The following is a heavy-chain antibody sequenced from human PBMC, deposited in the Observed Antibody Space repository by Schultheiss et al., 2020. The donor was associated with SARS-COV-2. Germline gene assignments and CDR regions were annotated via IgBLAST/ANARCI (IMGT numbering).Heavy chain of an antibody. CDR1: GYTFTSYD. V-gene: IGHV1-8*01. Sequence: ASVKVSCKASGYTFTSYDINWVRQATGQGLEWMGWMNPNSGNTGYAQKLQGRVTMTTDTSTSTAYMDLRSLRSDDTAIYYCARDEGGADPWGQGTLVTVSS. J-gene: IGHJ5*02. D-gene: IGHD3-16*01. CDR2: MNPNSGNT. CDR3: ARDEGGADP.